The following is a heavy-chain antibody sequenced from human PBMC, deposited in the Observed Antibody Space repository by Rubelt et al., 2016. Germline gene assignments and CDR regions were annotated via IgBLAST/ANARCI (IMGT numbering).Heavy chain of an antibody. CDR2: ISSSSSSI. J-gene: IGHJ4*02. CDR3: AGAGRVTIFGVITW. CDR1: GFSFDDYA. Sequence: EVQLVESGGGLVQPGRSLRLSCAASGFSFDDYAMHWVRQAPGKGLEWVSYISSSSSSIYYADSVKGRLAISRDNAKNSLYLQMNSLRAEDTAVYYCAGAGRVTIFGVITWWGQGTLVTVSS. V-gene: IGHV3-48*03. D-gene: IGHD3-3*01.